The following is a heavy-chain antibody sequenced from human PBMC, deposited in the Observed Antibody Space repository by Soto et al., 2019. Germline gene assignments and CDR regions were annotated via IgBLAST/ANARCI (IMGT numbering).Heavy chain of an antibody. J-gene: IGHJ4*02. Sequence: GGSLRLSCAASGFSVSNNYMIWVRQAPINGLECVSTIYTFFSTYYSDSLKGRLTMSIYSSKNTLYLQMNNVIGDYAAVYYCVMKEVTTCGAVIENWSQGTSVTVSS. CDR2: IYTFFST. V-gene: IGHV3-66*01. CDR1: GFSVSNNY. CDR3: VMKEVTTCGAVIEN. D-gene: IGHD3-16*01.